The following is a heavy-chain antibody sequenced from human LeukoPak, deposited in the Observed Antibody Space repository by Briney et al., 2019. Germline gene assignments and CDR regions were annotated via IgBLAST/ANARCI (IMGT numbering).Heavy chain of an antibody. CDR2: IISDGSST. CDR1: GLNFSSYW. CDR3: ARDGGAVTVNWFDR. Sequence: GGSLRLPCAASGLNFSSYWMHWVRQATGKGVVWVSRIISDGSSTSYADSVKGRFTISRDNAKNTLYLQMNSLRAEDTAVYYCARDGGAVTVNWFDRWGQGTLVTVSS. V-gene: IGHV3-74*01. J-gene: IGHJ5*02. D-gene: IGHD3-16*01.